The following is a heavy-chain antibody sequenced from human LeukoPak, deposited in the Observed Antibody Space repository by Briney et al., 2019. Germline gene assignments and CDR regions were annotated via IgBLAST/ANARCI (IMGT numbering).Heavy chain of an antibody. CDR1: GFTVSSNY. Sequence: GGSLRLSCAASGFTVSSNYMSWVRQAPGKGLEWVTVIYSGGSTYYADSVKGRFTISRDNSKNTLYLQMNSLRAEDTAVYYCAAGSYSDWPGYYYYYGMDVWGQGTTVTVSS. V-gene: IGHV3-53*01. D-gene: IGHD3-9*01. J-gene: IGHJ6*02. CDR3: AAGSYSDWPGYYYYYGMDV. CDR2: IYSGGST.